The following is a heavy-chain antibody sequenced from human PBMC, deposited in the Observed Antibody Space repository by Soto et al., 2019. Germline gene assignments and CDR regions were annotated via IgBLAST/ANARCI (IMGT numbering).Heavy chain of an antibody. D-gene: IGHD3-16*01. CDR3: ARGSEKGGGP. Sequence: EVQLVESGGGLVQPGGSLRLSCAASKFTFSGYSMNWVRQAPGKGLEWVSYISSTSATIYYAYSVKGRFTISRDDAKNSLYLQMNSLRDEDTAVYYCARGSEKGGGPWGQGTLVTVSS. CDR1: KFTFSGYS. J-gene: IGHJ5*02. V-gene: IGHV3-48*02. CDR2: ISSTSATI.